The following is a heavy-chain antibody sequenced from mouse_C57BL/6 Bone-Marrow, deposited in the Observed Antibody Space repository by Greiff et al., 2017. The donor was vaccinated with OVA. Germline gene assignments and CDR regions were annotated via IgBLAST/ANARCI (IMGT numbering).Heavy chain of an antibody. CDR3: ARQDYGSSLAY. CDR1: GFTFSSYG. J-gene: IGHJ3*01. CDR2: ISSGGSYT. V-gene: IGHV5-6*01. D-gene: IGHD1-1*01. Sequence: EVHLVESGGDLVKPGGSLKLSCAASGFTFSSYGMSWVRQTPDKRLEWVATISSGGSYTYYPDSVKGRFTISRDNAKNTLYLQMSSLKSEDTAMYYCARQDYGSSLAYWGQGTLVTVSA.